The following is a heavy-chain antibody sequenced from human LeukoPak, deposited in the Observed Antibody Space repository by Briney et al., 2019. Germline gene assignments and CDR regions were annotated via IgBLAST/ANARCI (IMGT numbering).Heavy chain of an antibody. CDR1: GFTFSSYG. Sequence: GGSLRLSCAASGFTFSSYGMHWVRQAPGKGLEWVAFIRYDGSNKYYADSVKGRFTISRDNSKNTLYPQMNSLRAEDTAVYYCAKVLGYCSSTSCYYDYWGQGTLVTVSS. CDR2: IRYDGSNK. D-gene: IGHD2-2*01. V-gene: IGHV3-30*02. CDR3: AKVLGYCSSTSCYYDY. J-gene: IGHJ4*02.